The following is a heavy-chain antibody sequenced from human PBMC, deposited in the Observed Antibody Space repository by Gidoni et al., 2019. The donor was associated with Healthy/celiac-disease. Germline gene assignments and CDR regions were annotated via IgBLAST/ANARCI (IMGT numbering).Heavy chain of an antibody. Sequence: EVQLVESGGGLVQPGGSLRLSCAASGFTFSSYWMSWVRQAPGKGLEWVANIKQDGSEKYYVDSLKGRFTISRDNAKNSLYLQMNSLRAEDTAVYYCAREAVVVPAAMKGYYYYGMDVWGQGTTVTVSS. CDR3: AREAVVVPAAMKGYYYYGMDV. D-gene: IGHD2-2*01. V-gene: IGHV3-7*01. CDR2: IKQDGSEK. CDR1: GFTFSSYW. J-gene: IGHJ6*02.